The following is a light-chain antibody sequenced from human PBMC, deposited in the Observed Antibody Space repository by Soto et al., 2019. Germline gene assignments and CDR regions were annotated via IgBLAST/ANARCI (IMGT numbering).Light chain of an antibody. CDR2: YAS. Sequence: EIVMTQSPATLSVSPGERATLSCRASQSVNSNLAWYQRKRGQAPRLLIFYASTRAPGIPSGFSGSGSGTEFTLTISRLQSEDFAVYYCQQYNTWPWTFGQGTEVEIK. V-gene: IGKV3-15*01. CDR1: QSVNSN. J-gene: IGKJ1*01. CDR3: QQYNTWPWT.